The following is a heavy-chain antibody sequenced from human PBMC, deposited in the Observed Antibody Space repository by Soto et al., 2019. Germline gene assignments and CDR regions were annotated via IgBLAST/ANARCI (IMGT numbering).Heavy chain of an antibody. D-gene: IGHD1-26*01. CDR2: ISSGSAFI. Sequence: VQVVESGGRLVKPGGSLRLSCNFSFSMYSMDWVRQAPGKGLEWVASISSGSAFIKYADSVKGRFTISRDNAKNSVSLQMDSLRVEDTAMYYCTRDQGGSYDSWFDPWGRGTLVTVSS. CDR3: TRDQGGSYDSWFDP. V-gene: IGHV3-21*01. J-gene: IGHJ5*02. CDR1: FSFSMYS.